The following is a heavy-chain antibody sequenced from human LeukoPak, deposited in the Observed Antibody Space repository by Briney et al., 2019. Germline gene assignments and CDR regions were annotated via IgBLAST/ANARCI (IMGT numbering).Heavy chain of an antibody. CDR1: GGSISSSSYY. Sequence: PSETLSLTCTVSGGSISSSSYYWGWIRQPPGKGLEWIGSIYYSGSTYYNPSLKSRVTISVDTSKNQFSLKLSSVTAADTAVYYCARENSIAVDHLKGSFDPWGQGTLVTVSS. CDR2: IYYSGST. CDR3: ARENSIAVDHLKGSFDP. D-gene: IGHD6-19*01. V-gene: IGHV4-39*01. J-gene: IGHJ5*02.